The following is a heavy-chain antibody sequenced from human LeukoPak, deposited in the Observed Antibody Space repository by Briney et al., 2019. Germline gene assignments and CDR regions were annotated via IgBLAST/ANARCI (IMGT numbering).Heavy chain of an antibody. CDR2: IYYSGST. CDR1: GGSISRYY. J-gene: IGHJ5*02. CDR3: AKDSPFDP. Sequence: SETLSLTCTVSGGSISRYYWSWIRQPPGKGLEWIGNIYYSGSTNYNPSLKSRVTISVDTSKNQFSLKLSSVTAADTAVYYCAKDSPFDPWGQGTLVTVSS. V-gene: IGHV4-59*01.